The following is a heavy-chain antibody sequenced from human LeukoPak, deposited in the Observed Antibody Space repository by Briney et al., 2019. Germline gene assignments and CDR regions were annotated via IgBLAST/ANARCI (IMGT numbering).Heavy chain of an antibody. J-gene: IGHJ4*02. CDR1: GGSVTSTTYY. Sequence: SETLSLTCTVPGGSVTSTTYYWGWVRQPPGKGLEWIGEINHSGSTNYNPSLKSRVTISVDTSKNQFSLKLSSVTAADTAVYYCARAQYSYGQDYWGQGTLVTVSS. CDR2: INHSGST. D-gene: IGHD5-18*01. V-gene: IGHV4-39*07. CDR3: ARAQYSYGQDY.